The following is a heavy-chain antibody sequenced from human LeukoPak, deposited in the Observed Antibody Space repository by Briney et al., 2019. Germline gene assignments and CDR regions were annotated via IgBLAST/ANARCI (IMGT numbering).Heavy chain of an antibody. V-gene: IGHV4-39*07. CDR2: IYYSGST. CDR1: GGPISSSSYY. D-gene: IGHD3-3*01. J-gene: IGHJ4*02. CDR3: ARSRYSNFDY. Sequence: SETLSLTCTVSGGPISSSSYYWGWIRQPPGKGLEWIGSIYYSGSTYYNPSLKSRVTISVDTSKNQFSLKLSSVTAADTAVYYCARSRYSNFDYWGQGTLVTVSS.